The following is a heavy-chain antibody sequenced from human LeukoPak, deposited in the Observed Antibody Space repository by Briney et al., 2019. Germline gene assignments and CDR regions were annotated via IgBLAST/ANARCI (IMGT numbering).Heavy chain of an antibody. Sequence: GGSLRLSCAASGFTFSSYGTHWVRQAPGKGLEWVAFIRYDGSNKYYADSVKGRFTISRDNSKNTLYLQMNSLRAEDTAVYYCAKDRYSGSYYLFDYWGQGTLVTVSS. CDR1: GFTFSSYG. V-gene: IGHV3-30*02. J-gene: IGHJ4*02. D-gene: IGHD1-26*01. CDR3: AKDRYSGSYYLFDY. CDR2: IRYDGSNK.